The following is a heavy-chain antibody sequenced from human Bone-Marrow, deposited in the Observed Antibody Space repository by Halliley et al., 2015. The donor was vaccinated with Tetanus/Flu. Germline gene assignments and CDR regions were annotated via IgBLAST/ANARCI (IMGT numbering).Heavy chain of an antibody. CDR1: GFTFSSFD. V-gene: IGHV3-30*03. D-gene: IGHD2-21*01. J-gene: IGHJ3*02. Sequence: SLRLSCAASGFTFSSFDMHWVRQAPGKGLEWVAVISYDGGQKYYADSVKGRFTISRDSSTNTLSLHMNSLRGEDTAVYYCARGALWPLSYSEDAFDIWGQGIKVTVSS. CDR3: ARGALWPLSYSEDAFDI. CDR2: ISYDGGQK.